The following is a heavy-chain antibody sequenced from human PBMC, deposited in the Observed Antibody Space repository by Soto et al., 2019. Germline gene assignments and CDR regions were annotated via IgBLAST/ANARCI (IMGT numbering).Heavy chain of an antibody. V-gene: IGHV3-7*03. D-gene: IGHD3-3*01. CDR1: GFTFSSYW. Sequence: EVQLVESGGGLVQPGGSLRLSCAASGFTFSSYWMSWVRQAPGKGLEWVANIKQDGSGKYYVDSVKGRFTISRDNAKNSLYLQMNSLRAEDTAVYYCARDSTYDFWSGSNYYGMDVWGQGTTVTVSS. CDR3: ARDSTYDFWSGSNYYGMDV. J-gene: IGHJ6*02. CDR2: IKQDGSGK.